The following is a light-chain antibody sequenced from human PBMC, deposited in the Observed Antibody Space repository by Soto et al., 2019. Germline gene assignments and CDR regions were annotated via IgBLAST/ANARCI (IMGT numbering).Light chain of an antibody. CDR2: DAS. V-gene: IGKV1-33*01. Sequence: DIQMTQSPSSLSASLGDRVTITCQASQTINNYLNWYQQKPGKVPKLLIYDASNLEAGVPSRFSGSGSGTDFTFTISRLEPEDVGTYYCQHYYDLPLTFGGGTKVE. CDR1: QTINNY. CDR3: QHYYDLPLT. J-gene: IGKJ4*01.